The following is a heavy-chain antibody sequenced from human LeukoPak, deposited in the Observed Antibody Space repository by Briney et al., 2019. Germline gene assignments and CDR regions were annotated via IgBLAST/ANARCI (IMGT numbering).Heavy chain of an antibody. CDR3: ARGMFGGYYDSSGYTPLGFPDY. CDR2: IYYSGST. Sequence: SETLSLTCTVSGGSISSGGYYWSWIRQHPGKGLEWIGYIYYSGSTYYNPSLKSRVTISVDTSKNQFSLKLSSVTAADTAVCYCARGMFGGYYDSSGYTPLGFPDYWGQGTLVTVSS. D-gene: IGHD3-22*01. CDR1: GGSISSGGYY. V-gene: IGHV4-31*03. J-gene: IGHJ4*02.